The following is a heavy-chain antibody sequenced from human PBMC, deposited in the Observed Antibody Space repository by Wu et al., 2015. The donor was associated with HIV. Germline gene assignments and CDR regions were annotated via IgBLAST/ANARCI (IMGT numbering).Heavy chain of an antibody. J-gene: IGHJ6*02. D-gene: IGHD3-16*02. V-gene: IGHV1-2*02. CDR3: ARNTASVATSLYNLGV. CDR2: INTNRGGT. CDR1: GYTFIDYY. Sequence: QVQLLQSGAEVKKPGASVMVSCKASGYTFIDYYIYWVRQAPGQGPEWMGWINTNRGGTKYAQKFQGRVTLTRDTAVTTAYLELNSLRSEDTAVYYCARNTASVATSLYNLGVWGQGTRVTVSS.